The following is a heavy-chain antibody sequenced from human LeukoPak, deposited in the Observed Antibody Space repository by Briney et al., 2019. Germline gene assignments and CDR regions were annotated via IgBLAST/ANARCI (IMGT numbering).Heavy chain of an antibody. CDR3: VVGGGIY. Sequence: TGGSLRLSCAASGFTLSNDWTHWVRQAPRKGLVWVSRISSDGTNTLYADSVKGRFTISRDNARNTLHLQMNSLRADDTAVYYCVVGGGIYWGQGTLVTVS. J-gene: IGHJ4*02. CDR2: ISSDGTNT. V-gene: IGHV3-74*03. CDR1: GFTLSNDW. D-gene: IGHD1-26*01.